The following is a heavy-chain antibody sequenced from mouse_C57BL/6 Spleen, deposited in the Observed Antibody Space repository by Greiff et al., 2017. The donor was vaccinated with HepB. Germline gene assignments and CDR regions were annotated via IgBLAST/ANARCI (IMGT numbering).Heavy chain of an antibody. CDR3: ARNYYGSSYGWYFDV. Sequence: VQRVESGPGLVAPSQSLSITCTVSGFSLTSYAISWVRQPPGKGLEWLGVIWSGGGTNYNSALKSRLSISKDNSKSQVFLKMNSLQTDDTARYYCARNYYGSSYGWYFDVWGTGTTVTVSS. J-gene: IGHJ1*03. V-gene: IGHV2-9-1*01. D-gene: IGHD1-1*01. CDR2: IWSGGGT. CDR1: GFSLTSYA.